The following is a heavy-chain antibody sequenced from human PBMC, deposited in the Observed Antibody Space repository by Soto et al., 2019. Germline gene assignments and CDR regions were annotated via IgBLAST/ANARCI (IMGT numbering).Heavy chain of an antibody. J-gene: IGHJ6*02. D-gene: IGHD3-16*01. Sequence: PSETLSLTCIVSNGSISSGGYSWSWIRQTPGKGLEWIGYIYPTGKTYYNPSLKNRATLSIDTSQNQFSLQLTSVTAADTAVYYCARAPPGPAPRWGVWGHGTTVTVSS. CDR3: ARAPPGPAPRWGV. V-gene: IGHV4-30-2*01. CDR2: IYPTGKT. CDR1: NGSISSGGYS.